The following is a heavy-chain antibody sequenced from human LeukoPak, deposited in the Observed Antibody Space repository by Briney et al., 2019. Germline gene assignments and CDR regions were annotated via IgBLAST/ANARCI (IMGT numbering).Heavy chain of an antibody. CDR2: ISAYNGNT. V-gene: IGHV1-18*04. J-gene: IGHJ4*02. CDR3: ARGLFCSGGSFYSGVAGVFDY. D-gene: IGHD2-15*01. Sequence: ASVKVSCKASGYTFTSYGISWVRQAPGQGLEWMGWISAYNGNTNYAQKLQGRVTMTTDTSTSTAYMELRSLRSDDTAVYYWARGLFCSGGSFYSGVAGVFDYWGEGTLVTVSS. CDR1: GYTFTSYG.